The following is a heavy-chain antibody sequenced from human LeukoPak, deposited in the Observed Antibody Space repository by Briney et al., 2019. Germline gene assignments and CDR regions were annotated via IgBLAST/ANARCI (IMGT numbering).Heavy chain of an antibody. J-gene: IGHJ3*01. D-gene: IGHD3-10*01. V-gene: IGHV3-13*01. CDR3: AKGSGPPS. CDR1: GFPFSSHD. CDR2: IGADGDI. Sequence: PGGSLRLSWAASGFPFSSHDMHWGRQAPGKTLEWVSVIGADGDIYYSVSVKGRFTISRDNSKNTLYLQMNSLRAEDTAVYYCAKGSGPPSWGQGTMVTVSS.